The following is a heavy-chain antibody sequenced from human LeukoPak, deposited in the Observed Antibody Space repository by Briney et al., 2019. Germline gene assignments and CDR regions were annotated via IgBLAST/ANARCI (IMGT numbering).Heavy chain of an antibody. V-gene: IGHV4-39*01. J-gene: IGHJ4*02. CDR1: GGSISSSRYY. Sequence: SETLSLTCTVFGGSISSSRYYWGWIRQPPGKGLEWIGSIYYSGSTYYNPSLKSRVTISVDTSKNQFSLKLNSVTAADTAVYYCAPVQWLADTWGYWGQGTLVTVSS. CDR2: IYYSGST. D-gene: IGHD6-19*01. CDR3: APVQWLADTWGY.